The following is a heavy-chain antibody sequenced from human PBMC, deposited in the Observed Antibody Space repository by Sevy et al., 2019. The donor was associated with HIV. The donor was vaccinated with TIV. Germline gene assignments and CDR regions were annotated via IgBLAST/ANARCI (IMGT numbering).Heavy chain of an antibody. J-gene: IGHJ4*02. V-gene: IGHV3-33*01. CDR2: IWYDGSNK. CDR1: GFSLSGYG. CDR3: ARESIAVAGIVYYFKY. Sequence: GESLKISCAASGFSLSGYGMHWVRQAPGKGLEWVAVIWYDGSNKEYADSVKGRFTISRDNSKNTLYLQMNSLRAEDTAVYYCARESIAVAGIVYYFKYWGQGALVTVSS. D-gene: IGHD6-19*01.